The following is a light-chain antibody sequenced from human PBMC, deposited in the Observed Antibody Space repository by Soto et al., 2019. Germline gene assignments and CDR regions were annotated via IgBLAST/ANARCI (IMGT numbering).Light chain of an antibody. CDR3: SSYTSSSTYV. J-gene: IGLJ1*01. V-gene: IGLV2-18*02. Sequence: QSVLTQPPSVSGSPGQSVTISCTGTSSDVGRYNRVSWYQQPPGTAPKLMIYEVSNRPSAVPDRFSGSKSGNTASLTISGLQAEDEADYYCSSYTSSSTYVFGTGTKLTVL. CDR2: EVS. CDR1: SSDVGRYNR.